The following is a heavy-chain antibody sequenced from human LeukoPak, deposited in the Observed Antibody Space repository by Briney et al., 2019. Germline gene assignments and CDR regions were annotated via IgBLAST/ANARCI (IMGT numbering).Heavy chain of an antibody. J-gene: IGHJ4*02. CDR3: AREDYYDSSGYSY. CDR2: ISSRSSTI. D-gene: IGHD3-22*01. CDR1: GFTFSSYT. V-gene: IGHV3-48*02. Sequence: GGSLRLSCAASGFTFSSYTMNWVRQAPGKGLECVSYISSRSSTIYYADSAKGRFTISRDNAKNSLYLQMNSLRDEDTAVYYCAREDYYDSSGYSYWGQGTLVTVSS.